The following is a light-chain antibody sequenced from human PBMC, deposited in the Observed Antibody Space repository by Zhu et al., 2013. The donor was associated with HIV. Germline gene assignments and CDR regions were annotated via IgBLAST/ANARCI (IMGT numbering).Light chain of an antibody. CDR1: ISDIGSYNY. CDR3: NSYTSSSTYV. V-gene: IGLV2-14*01. Sequence: QSALTQPASVSGSPGQSITISCTGTISDIGSYNYVSWYQHHPAKAPKLIIYDVNKRASGVPHRFSASKSGNTASLTVSGLQTEDEADYYCNSYTSSSTYVFGTGTKVTVL. CDR2: DVN. J-gene: IGLJ1*01.